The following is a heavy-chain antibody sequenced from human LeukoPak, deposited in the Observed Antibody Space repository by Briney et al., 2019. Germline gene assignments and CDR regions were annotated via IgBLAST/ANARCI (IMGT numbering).Heavy chain of an antibody. D-gene: IGHD3-9*01. J-gene: IGHJ5*02. V-gene: IGHV4-39*07. CDR1: GGSMRSSNFY. Sequence: SETLSLTCTVSGGSMRSSNFYWGWIRQPPGKGLEWIGNINYSGSTYYNPSVKSRVTLSVDVSKNRFSLNLTSVTAADTALYFCARTHFDSLGWFDPWGQEIQVIVSS. CDR3: ARTHFDSLGWFDP. CDR2: INYSGST.